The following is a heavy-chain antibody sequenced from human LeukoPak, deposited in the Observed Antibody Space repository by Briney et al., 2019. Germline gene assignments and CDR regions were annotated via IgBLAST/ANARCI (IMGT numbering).Heavy chain of an antibody. J-gene: IGHJ5*02. CDR3: ARGKEVAGNRFDP. V-gene: IGHV4-59*01. Sequence: SETLSLTCTVSGGSISSYYWSWIRQPPGKGLEGIGYIYYSGSTNYNPSLKSRVTISVDTSKNQFSLKLSSVTAADTAVYYCARGKEVAGNRFDPWGQGTLVTVSS. D-gene: IGHD6-19*01. CDR2: IYYSGST. CDR1: GGSISSYY.